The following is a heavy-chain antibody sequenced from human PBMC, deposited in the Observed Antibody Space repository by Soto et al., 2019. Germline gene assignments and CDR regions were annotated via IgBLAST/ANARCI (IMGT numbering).Heavy chain of an antibody. Sequence: SQTLSLTCAISGDSVSSNSAAWNWIRQSPSRGLEWLGRTYYRSKWYNDYAVSVKSRITINPDTSKNQFSLQLNFVTPEDTAVYYCARDLVIRDRWVLGAAATYYYYGMDVWGQGTTVTVSS. CDR3: ARDLVIRDRWVLGAAATYYYYGMDV. CDR2: TYYRSKWYN. D-gene: IGHD6-13*01. J-gene: IGHJ6*02. V-gene: IGHV6-1*01. CDR1: GDSVSSNSAA.